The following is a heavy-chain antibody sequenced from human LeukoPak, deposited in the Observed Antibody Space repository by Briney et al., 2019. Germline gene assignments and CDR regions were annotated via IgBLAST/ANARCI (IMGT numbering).Heavy chain of an antibody. J-gene: IGHJ4*02. Sequence: GGSLRLSCAASGFTVSSNYMSWVRQAPGKGLEWVSVIYSCGSTYYADSVKGRFTISRDNSKNTLYLQMNSLRAEDTAVYYCAKDSYSGSYYNFDYWGQGTLVTVSS. CDR2: IYSCGST. V-gene: IGHV3-66*03. D-gene: IGHD1-26*01. CDR3: AKDSYSGSYYNFDY. CDR1: GFTVSSNY.